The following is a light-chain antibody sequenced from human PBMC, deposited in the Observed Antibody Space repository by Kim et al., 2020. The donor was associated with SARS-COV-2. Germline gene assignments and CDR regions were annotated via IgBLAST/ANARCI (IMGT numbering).Light chain of an antibody. CDR1: SRDVGGYNY. J-gene: IGLJ3*02. V-gene: IGLV2-11*03. Sequence: GQSVTVSSTGTSRDVGGYNYVSWSQQHPGTAPNLIIYDVSERPSGVPDRFSGSKSGNTASLTVSGLQADDEADYHCCSYAGTYKVFGGGTQLTVL. CDR3: CSYAGTYKV. CDR2: DVS.